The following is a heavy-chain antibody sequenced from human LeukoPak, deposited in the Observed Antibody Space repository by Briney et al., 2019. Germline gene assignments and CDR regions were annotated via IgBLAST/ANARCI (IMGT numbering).Heavy chain of an antibody. CDR3: ARAYGPPGGDWFDP. V-gene: IGHV1-18*04. D-gene: IGHD3-10*01. Sequence: ASVKVSCKASGYTFTDHYIHWVRQAPGQGLEWMGWISAYNGNTNYAQKLQGRVTMTTDTSTSTAYMELRSLRSDDTAVYYCARAYGPPGGDWFDPWGQGTLVTVSS. CDR2: ISAYNGNT. J-gene: IGHJ5*02. CDR1: GYTFTDHY.